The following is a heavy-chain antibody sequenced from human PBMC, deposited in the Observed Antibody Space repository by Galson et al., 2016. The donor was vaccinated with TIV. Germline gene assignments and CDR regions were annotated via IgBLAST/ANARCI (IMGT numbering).Heavy chain of an antibody. V-gene: IGHV2-70*04. Sequence: PALVKPTQTLTLTCTFSGFSLSTTGVRVSWIRQPPGKALEWLARIDWDDDKFYSTSLRASLTISKDTSKNQVVLTLTNMDPVDTATYYCARNLAAAAGSFDYWGQGSLVTVSS. J-gene: IGHJ4*02. CDR2: IDWDDDK. D-gene: IGHD6-13*01. CDR1: GFSLSTTGVR. CDR3: ARNLAAAAGSFDY.